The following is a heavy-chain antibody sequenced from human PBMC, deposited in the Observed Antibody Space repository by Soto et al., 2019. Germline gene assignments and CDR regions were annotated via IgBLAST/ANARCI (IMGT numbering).Heavy chain of an antibody. CDR3: AKTLRITISCMDV. D-gene: IGHD3-3*01. V-gene: IGHV3-23*01. CDR1: GFTFSSYA. J-gene: IGHJ6*02. CDR2: ISGSGGST. Sequence: GGSLRLSCAASGFTFSSYAMSWVRQAPGKGLEWVSAISGSGGSTYYADSVKGQFTISRDNSKNTLYLQMNSLRAEDTAVYYCAKTLRITISCMDVWGQGTTVTVSS.